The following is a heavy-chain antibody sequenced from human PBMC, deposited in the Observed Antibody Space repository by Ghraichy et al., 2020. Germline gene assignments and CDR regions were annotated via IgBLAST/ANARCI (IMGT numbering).Heavy chain of an antibody. CDR2: IYSGGTT. D-gene: IGHD2-21*01. J-gene: IGHJ3*02. CDR1: GFDVSINR. V-gene: IGHV3-53*01. CDR3: ASDLWAFDI. Sequence: GESLNISCVGSGFDVSINRMSWVRQAPGKGLEWVSAIYSGGTTDYADSVKGRFTFSRDNSKNTVYLQMNSLRVDDTAMYYCASDLWAFDIWGQGTLVTVSS.